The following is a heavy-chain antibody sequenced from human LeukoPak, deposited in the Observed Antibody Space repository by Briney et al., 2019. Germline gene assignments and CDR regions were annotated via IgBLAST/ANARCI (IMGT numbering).Heavy chain of an antibody. CDR2: IWSDGKIE. J-gene: IGHJ6*03. CDR1: GFTFSNYD. CDR3: AKDPGTATRGFHMDV. Sequence: GGSLRLSCAASGFTFSNYDMHWVRQSPGKGLEWLSLIWSDGKIEQYAASVEGRITISRDNSKNTVYLQMNSLRGEDTAAYYCAKDPGTATRGFHMDVWGKGTRVTVSS. D-gene: IGHD6-13*01. V-gene: IGHV3-30*02.